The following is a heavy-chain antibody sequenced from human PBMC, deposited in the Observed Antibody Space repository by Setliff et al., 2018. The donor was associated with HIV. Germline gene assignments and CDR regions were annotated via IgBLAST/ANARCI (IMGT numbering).Heavy chain of an antibody. CDR2: INDFRST. V-gene: IGHV4-34*01. D-gene: IGHD4-17*01. CDR3: ATRPDGATGNYFYMDV. J-gene: IGHJ6*03. Sequence: KASETLSLTCAVYGGSFSGHYWSWIRQPPGKGLEWIGEINDFRSTNYNPSLKTRVTISVDTSKKQFSLRLSSVTAADTAVYYCATRPDGATGNYFYMDVWGKGTTVTGSS. CDR1: GGSFSGHY.